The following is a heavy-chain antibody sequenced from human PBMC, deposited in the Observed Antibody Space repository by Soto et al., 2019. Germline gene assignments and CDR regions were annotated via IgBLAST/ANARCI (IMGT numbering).Heavy chain of an antibody. CDR2: IYPGDSDT. J-gene: IGHJ3*02. V-gene: IGHV5-51*01. CDR3: ARRHCSGGSCFYHDAFDI. CDR1: GDSFTSYW. D-gene: IGHD2-15*01. Sequence: ESLKISFKGSGDSFTSYWIGWVRQIPGKGLEWMGIIYPGDSDTRYSPSFQGQVTISADKSISTAYLQWSSLKASDTAMYYCARRHCSGGSCFYHDAFDIWGQGTMVTVSS.